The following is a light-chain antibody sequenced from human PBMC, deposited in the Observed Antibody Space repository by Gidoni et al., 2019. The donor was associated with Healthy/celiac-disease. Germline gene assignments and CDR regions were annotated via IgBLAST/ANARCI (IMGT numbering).Light chain of an antibody. CDR3: QQRSNWPPET. CDR1: QSVSSY. CDR2: DAS. Sequence: EIVLTQSPATLSLSPGERVTLSCRASQSVSSYLAWYQQKPGQAPRLLIYDASNRATGIPARFSGSGSGTDFTLTISSLEPEDFAVYYCQQRSNWPPETFGGGTKVEIK. V-gene: IGKV3-11*01. J-gene: IGKJ4*01.